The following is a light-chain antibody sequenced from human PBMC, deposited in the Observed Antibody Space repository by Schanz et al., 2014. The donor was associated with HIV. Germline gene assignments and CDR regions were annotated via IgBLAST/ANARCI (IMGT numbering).Light chain of an antibody. J-gene: IGLJ2*01. CDR1: KLGDKY. V-gene: IGLV3-1*01. Sequence: SYELTQPPSVSVSPGQTASITCSGDKLGDKYACWYQQKPGQSPVLVIYQDSKRPSGIPERFSGSNSGNTATLTISGTQAMDEADYYCQAWDSSTVVFGGGTKLLVL. CDR2: QDS. CDR3: QAWDSSTVV.